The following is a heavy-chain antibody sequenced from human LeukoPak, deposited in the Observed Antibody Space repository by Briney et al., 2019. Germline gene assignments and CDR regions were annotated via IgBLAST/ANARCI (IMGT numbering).Heavy chain of an antibody. CDR1: GGSISSGDYY. CDR2: IYYSGST. CDR3: ARRRDYGSGSYWFDP. D-gene: IGHD3-10*01. J-gene: IGHJ5*02. Sequence: SETLSLTCTVSGGSISSGDYYWSWIRQPPGKGLEWIGYIYYSGSTNYNPSLKSRVTISVDTSKNQFSPKLSSVTAADTAVYYCARRRDYGSGSYWFDPWGQGTLVTVSS. V-gene: IGHV4-30-4*01.